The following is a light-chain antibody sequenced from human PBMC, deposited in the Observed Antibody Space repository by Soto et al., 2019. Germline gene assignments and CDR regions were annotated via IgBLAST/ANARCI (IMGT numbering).Light chain of an antibody. CDR2: DAS. CDR3: QQYNNWPPIT. CDR1: QSISSW. Sequence: DIQMTQSPSSVSASVGDRVTITFRASQSISSWLAWYQQRPGKAPKLLIYDASSLESGVPSRFSGSGSGTEFTLTISSLQSEDFAVYYCQQYNNWPPITFGQGTRLEI. J-gene: IGKJ5*01. V-gene: IGKV1-5*01.